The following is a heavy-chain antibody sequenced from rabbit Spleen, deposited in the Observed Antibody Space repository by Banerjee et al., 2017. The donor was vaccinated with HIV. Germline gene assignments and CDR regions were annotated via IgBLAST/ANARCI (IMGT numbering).Heavy chain of an antibody. CDR3: ARDCAGGRYFAL. J-gene: IGHJ6*01. V-gene: IGHV1S7*01. Sequence: QQLTATGGGLVQPGGSLTLSCKASGFSLSSYYMNWVRQAPGKGLEWIGYIDPVFGITYYANWVNGRFSISRENAQNTVFLQRTSLTAADTASYFFARDCAGGRYFALWGQGTLVTVS. CDR2: IDPVFGIT. CDR1: GFSLSSYY. D-gene: IGHD4-2*01.